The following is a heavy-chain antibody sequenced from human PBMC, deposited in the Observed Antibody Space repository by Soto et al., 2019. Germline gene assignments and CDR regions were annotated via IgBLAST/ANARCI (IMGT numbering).Heavy chain of an antibody. CDR2: YDPEEHKI. V-gene: IGHV1-24*01. J-gene: IGHJ4*02. D-gene: IGHD1-1*01. Sequence: ASVKVSCKVSGYILRDLSMHWVRQAPGKGLEWMGGYDPEEHKIVYAQKFQGRVTMTEDTSTGTAYMELSSLRSDDTAVYYCSRGYPPRDQLGNLPGAFWGQGTLVTVSS. CDR3: SRGYPPRDQLGNLPGAF. CDR1: GYILRDLS.